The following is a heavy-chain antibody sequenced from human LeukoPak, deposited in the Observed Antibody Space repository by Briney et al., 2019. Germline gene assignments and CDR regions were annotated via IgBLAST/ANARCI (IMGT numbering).Heavy chain of an antibody. D-gene: IGHD1-14*01. CDR3: ARDNPLYYYMDV. CDR2: IYYSGST. CDR1: GGSISSYY. J-gene: IGHJ6*03. V-gene: IGHV4-59*01. Sequence: PSETLSLTCTVPGGSISSYYRSWIRQPPGKGLEWIGYIYYSGSTNYNPSLKSRVTISVDTSKNQFSLKLSSVTAADTAAYYCARDNPLYYYMDVWGKGTTVTVSS.